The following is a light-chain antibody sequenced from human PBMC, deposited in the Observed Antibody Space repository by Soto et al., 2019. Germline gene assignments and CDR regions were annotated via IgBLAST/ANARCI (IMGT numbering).Light chain of an antibody. Sequence: DIVMTQSPDSLAVSLGERATINCKSSQSVLYSSNNKNYLAWYQQKPGQPPKLLIYWASTRESGVPDRFSGSGSGTDFTLTISSLQAEDVEVYYWQQYYSTPLTFGRGTKVEIK. CDR3: QQYYSTPLT. CDR2: WAS. CDR1: QSVLYSSNNKNY. V-gene: IGKV4-1*01. J-gene: IGKJ4*01.